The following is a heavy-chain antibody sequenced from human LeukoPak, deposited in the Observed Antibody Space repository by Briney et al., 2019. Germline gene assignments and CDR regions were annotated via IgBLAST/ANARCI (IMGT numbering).Heavy chain of an antibody. CDR3: ARVFVDAVDY. V-gene: IGHV3-48*01. D-gene: IGHD3-10*02. J-gene: IGHJ4*02. Sequence: HPGGSLRLSCAASGFTFSSYSMNWVRQAPGKGLEWVSYISSSSSTIYYADSVKGRFTISRDNAKNSLYLQMNSLRAEDTAVYYCARVFVDAVDYWGQGTLVTVSS. CDR1: GFTFSSYS. CDR2: ISSSSSTI.